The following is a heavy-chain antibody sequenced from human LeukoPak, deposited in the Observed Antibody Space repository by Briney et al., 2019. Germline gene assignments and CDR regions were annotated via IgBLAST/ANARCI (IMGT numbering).Heavy chain of an antibody. D-gene: IGHD1-26*01. CDR3: TRDGGGNYYGGYDY. J-gene: IGHJ4*02. CDR1: GFTFSSYW. CDR2: INSDGSST. Sequence: PGGSLRLSCAASGFTFSSYWMHWVRQAPGKGLVWVSRINSDGSSTSYADSVKGRFTISRDNAKNTLYLQMNSLRAEDTAAYYCTRDGGGNYYGGYDYWGQGTLVTVSS. V-gene: IGHV3-74*01.